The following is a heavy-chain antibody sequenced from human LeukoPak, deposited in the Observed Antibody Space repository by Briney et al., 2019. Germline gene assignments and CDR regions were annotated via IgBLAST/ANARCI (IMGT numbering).Heavy chain of an antibody. V-gene: IGHV3-21*01. CDR3: ARAGEVGAIPLDY. CDR1: GFTFSSYS. D-gene: IGHD1-26*01. Sequence: GGSLRLSCAASGFTFSSYSMNWVRQAPGKGLEWVSSISSSSSYIYYADSVKGRFTISRDNAKNSLYLQMNSLRAEDTAVYYCARAGEVGAIPLDYWGQGTLVTVSS. CDR2: ISSSSSYI. J-gene: IGHJ4*02.